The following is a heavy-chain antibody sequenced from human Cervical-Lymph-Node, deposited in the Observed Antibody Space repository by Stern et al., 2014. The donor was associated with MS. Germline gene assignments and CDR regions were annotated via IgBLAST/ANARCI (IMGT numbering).Heavy chain of an antibody. J-gene: IGHJ4*02. Sequence: QVQLQESGPGLVKPSETLSLTCAVSGDSISSYTHYWAWIRQPPGKGLEWIGSVYYSGATYYNPSLKSPVPISVDTSKNHFSLGLNSVPAADTAVYYCAKHACTGAACPFDLWGQGTLVTVSS. CDR2: VYYSGAT. CDR3: AKHACTGAACPFDL. V-gene: IGHV4-39*01. D-gene: IGHD2-8*02. CDR1: GDSISSYTHY.